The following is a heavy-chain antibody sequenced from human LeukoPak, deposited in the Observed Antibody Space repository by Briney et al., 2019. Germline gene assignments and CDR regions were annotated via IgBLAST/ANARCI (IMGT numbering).Heavy chain of an antibody. V-gene: IGHV3-23*01. CDR3: AKARAGDVTAAFNY. CDR2: ISGSGAST. J-gene: IGHJ4*02. D-gene: IGHD6-13*01. CDR1: GFTFSSFA. Sequence: GGSLRLSCAASGFTFSSFAMSWVRQAPGKGLEWVSGISGSGASTYYADSVKGRFTISRDNSQNTLYLQMNSLRAEDTAIYYCAKARAGDVTAAFNYWGQGTLVTVSS.